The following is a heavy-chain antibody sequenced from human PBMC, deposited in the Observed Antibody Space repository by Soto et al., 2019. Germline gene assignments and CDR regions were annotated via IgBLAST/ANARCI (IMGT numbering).Heavy chain of an antibody. Sequence: SETLSLTCTVSGGSISSSSYYWGWIRQPPGKGLEWIGNIYYRGNTYYNPSLKSRVTISVDTSKNQFSLKLKSVSAADTAVYYCARGRAVTFDYWGQGTLVTVSS. J-gene: IGHJ4*02. CDR3: ARGRAVTFDY. CDR1: GGSISSSSYY. D-gene: IGHD6-19*01. CDR2: IYYRGNT. V-gene: IGHV4-39*01.